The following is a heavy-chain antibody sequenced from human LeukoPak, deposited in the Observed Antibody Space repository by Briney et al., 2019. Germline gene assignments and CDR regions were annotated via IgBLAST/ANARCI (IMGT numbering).Heavy chain of an antibody. CDR1: GGSISSYY. CDR3: ARQERLRSIDY. CDR2: IYYSGST. V-gene: IGHV4-59*08. Sequence: SETLSLTCTVSGGSISSYYWSWIRQPPGKGLEWIGYIYYSGSTNYNPSLKSRVTISVDTSKNQFSLKLSSVTAADTAVYYCARQERLRSIDYWGQGTLVTVSS. D-gene: IGHD4-17*01. J-gene: IGHJ4*02.